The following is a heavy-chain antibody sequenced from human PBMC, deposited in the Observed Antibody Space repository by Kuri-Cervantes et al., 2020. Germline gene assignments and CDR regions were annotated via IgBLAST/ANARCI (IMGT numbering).Heavy chain of an antibody. V-gene: IGHV4-34*01. Sequence: ETLSLTCAVYGGSFSGYYWSWIRQPPGKGLEWIGEINHSGSTNYNPSLKSRVTISVDTSKNQFSLKLSSVTAADTAVYYCARKPGYSSSWYYVQRNWGQGTLVTVSS. CDR1: GGSFSGYY. J-gene: IGHJ4*02. D-gene: IGHD6-13*01. CDR3: ARKPGYSSSWYYVQRN. CDR2: INHSGST.